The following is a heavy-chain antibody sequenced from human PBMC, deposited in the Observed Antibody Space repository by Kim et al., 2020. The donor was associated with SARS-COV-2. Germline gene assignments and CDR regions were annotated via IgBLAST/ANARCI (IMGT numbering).Heavy chain of an antibody. Sequence: DSVKGRFTISRDNSKNTLYLQMNSLRAEDTAVYYCARGLTMIVAAPTGYWGQGTLVTVSS. V-gene: IGHV3-30*07. CDR3: ARGLTMIVAAPTGY. J-gene: IGHJ4*02. D-gene: IGHD3-22*01.